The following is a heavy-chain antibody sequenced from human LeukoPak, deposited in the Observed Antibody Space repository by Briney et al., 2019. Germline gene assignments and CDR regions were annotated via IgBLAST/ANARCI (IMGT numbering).Heavy chain of an antibody. CDR1: GFTFSSYA. CDR2: MRSRDGST. CDR3: AKGSTVTKLYFEY. D-gene: IGHD1-1*01. Sequence: GGSLRLSCAASGFTFSSYAMSWVPQAPGKGLEWVSAMRSRDGSTYYADSVKGRFPISRDNSKNTLYLQVNSLRAEDTAVYYCAKGSTVTKLYFEYWGQGTLVTVSS. J-gene: IGHJ4*02. V-gene: IGHV3-23*01.